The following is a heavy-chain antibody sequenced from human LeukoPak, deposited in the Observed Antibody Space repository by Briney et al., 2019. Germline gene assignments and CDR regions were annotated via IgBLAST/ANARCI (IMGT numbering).Heavy chain of an antibody. V-gene: IGHV3-48*01. Sequence: AGRSLRLSCAASGFTFSSYSMNWVRQAPGKGLEWVSYISSSSSTIYYADSVKGRFTISRDNAKNSLYLQMNSLRAEDTAVYYCARSVVVTALYYYYMDVWGKGTTVTVSS. J-gene: IGHJ6*03. CDR3: ARSVVVTALYYYYMDV. CDR1: GFTFSSYS. D-gene: IGHD2-21*02. CDR2: ISSSSSTI.